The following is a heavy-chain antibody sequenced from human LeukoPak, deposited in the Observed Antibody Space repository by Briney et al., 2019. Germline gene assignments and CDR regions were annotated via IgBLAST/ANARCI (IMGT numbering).Heavy chain of an antibody. V-gene: IGHV4-39*07. CDR2: IYYSGST. J-gene: IGHJ4*02. D-gene: IGHD1-1*01. CDR1: GGSISSSSYY. Sequence: SETLSLTRTVSGGSISSSSYYWGWIRQPPGKGLEWIGGIYYSGSTYYNPSLKSRATISVDTSKNQFSLKLSSVTAADTAVYYCARESGTQRRGGDFDYWGQGTLVTVSS. CDR3: ARESGTQRRGGDFDY.